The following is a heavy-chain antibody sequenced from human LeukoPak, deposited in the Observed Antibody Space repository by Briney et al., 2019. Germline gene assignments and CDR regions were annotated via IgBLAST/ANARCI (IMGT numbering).Heavy chain of an antibody. Sequence: ASVKVSCKASGYTFTSYGISWVRQAPGQGLEWMGWISAYNGNTNYAQKLQGRVTMTTDTSTSTAYRELRSLRSDDTAVYYCARYYGGNDAFDIWGQGTMVTVSS. J-gene: IGHJ3*02. CDR2: ISAYNGNT. CDR3: ARYYGGNDAFDI. V-gene: IGHV1-18*01. CDR1: GYTFTSYG. D-gene: IGHD4-23*01.